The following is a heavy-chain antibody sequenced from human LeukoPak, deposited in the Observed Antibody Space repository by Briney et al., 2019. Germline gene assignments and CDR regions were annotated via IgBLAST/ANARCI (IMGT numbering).Heavy chain of an antibody. D-gene: IGHD2-15*01. CDR2: ISAFNANT. CDR3: ARDLDIVVVAAALRHYGLDV. Sequence: ASVKVSFKASGYTFTSYGISWVRQAPGQGLEWMGWISAFNANTNYAQKFRGRVTMTTDTSTSTVYMDLRNLRSDDTAVYYCARDLDIVVVAAALRHYGLDVWGQGTTVTVSS. J-gene: IGHJ6*02. V-gene: IGHV1-18*01. CDR1: GYTFTSYG.